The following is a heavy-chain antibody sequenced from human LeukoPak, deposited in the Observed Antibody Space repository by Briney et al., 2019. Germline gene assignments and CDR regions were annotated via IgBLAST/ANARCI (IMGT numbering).Heavy chain of an antibody. CDR2: IRYDGSDK. J-gene: IGHJ4*02. D-gene: IGHD3-22*01. CDR1: GFSFRTYG. V-gene: IGHV3-30*02. CDR3: AKGFYDSSAVPLDY. Sequence: GGSLRLSCAASGFSFRTYGMHWVRQSPGRGLEWVAFIRYDGSDKYYADSVKGRFTISRDNSKSTLYLQMNSLRTEDTAVYYCAKGFYDSSAVPLDYWGQGTLVTVSS.